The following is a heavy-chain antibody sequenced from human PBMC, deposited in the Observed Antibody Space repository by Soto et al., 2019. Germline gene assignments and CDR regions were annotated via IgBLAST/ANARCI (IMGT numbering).Heavy chain of an antibody. Sequence: GSLRLSCAASGFTFSSYAMSWVRQAPGKGLEWVSAISGSGGSTYYADSVKGRFTISRDNSKNTLYLQMNSLRAEDTAVYYCAKVVWYYDILTGYYSDGMDVWGQGTTVTVSS. D-gene: IGHD3-9*01. CDR2: ISGSGGST. CDR1: GFTFSSYA. V-gene: IGHV3-23*01. CDR3: AKVVWYYDILTGYYSDGMDV. J-gene: IGHJ6*02.